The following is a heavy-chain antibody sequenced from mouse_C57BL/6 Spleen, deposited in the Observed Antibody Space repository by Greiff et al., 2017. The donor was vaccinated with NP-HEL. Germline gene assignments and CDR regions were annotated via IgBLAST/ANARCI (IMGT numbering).Heavy chain of an antibody. D-gene: IGHD2-1*01. CDR2: INPSTGGT. V-gene: IGHV1-42*01. CDR3: ARGGNYPFDY. J-gene: IGHJ2*01. CDR1: GYSFTGYY. Sequence: VQLQQSGPELVKPGASVKISCKASGYSFTGYYMNWVKQSPEKSLEWIGKINPSTGGTTYNQKFKAKATLTVDKSSSTAYMQLKSLTSEDSAVYYCARGGNYPFDYWGQGTTLTVSS.